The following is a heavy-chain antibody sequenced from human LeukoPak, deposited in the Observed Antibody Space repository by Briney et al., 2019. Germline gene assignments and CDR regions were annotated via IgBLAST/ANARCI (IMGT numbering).Heavy chain of an antibody. D-gene: IGHD3-16*02. V-gene: IGHV3-23*01. Sequence: GGSLRLSCAASGFIFTNYAMSWVRQAPGKGLEWVSAISGSGGSTYYADSVKGRFTISRDNSKNTLYLQMNSLRAEDTAVYYCAKGGELYDYVWGSYRRPRFDYWGQGTLVTVSS. CDR2: ISGSGGST. J-gene: IGHJ4*02. CDR3: AKGGELYDYVWGSYRRPRFDY. CDR1: GFIFTNYA.